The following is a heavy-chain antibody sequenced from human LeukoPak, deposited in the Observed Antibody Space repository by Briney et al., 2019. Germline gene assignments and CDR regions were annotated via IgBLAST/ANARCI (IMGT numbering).Heavy chain of an antibody. V-gene: IGHV5-10-1*01. CDR3: AVGSVVVVPAAMGGYYYYGMDV. CDR1: GYSLTSYW. Sequence: GESLRISCKGSGYSLTSYWISRVRQMPGKGLEWMGRIDPSDSYTNYSPSFQGHVTISADKSISTAYLQWRSLKASDTAMYYCAVGSVVVVPAAMGGYYYYGMDVWGKGTMVTVSS. CDR2: IDPSDSYT. D-gene: IGHD2-2*01. J-gene: IGHJ6*04.